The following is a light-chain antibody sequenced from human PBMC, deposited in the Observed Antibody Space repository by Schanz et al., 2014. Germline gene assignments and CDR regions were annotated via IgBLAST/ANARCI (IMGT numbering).Light chain of an antibody. CDR1: SSDIGGYNF. Sequence: QSALTQPPSASGSPGQSVTISCTGTSSDIGGYNFVSWYQQHPGEAPKLMMYEVTKRPSGVPDRFSGSKSGNTASLTVSGLQAEDEADYYCCSYAGSYTFVVFGGGTKLTVL. CDR3: CSYAGSYTFVV. V-gene: IGLV2-8*01. J-gene: IGLJ2*01. CDR2: EVT.